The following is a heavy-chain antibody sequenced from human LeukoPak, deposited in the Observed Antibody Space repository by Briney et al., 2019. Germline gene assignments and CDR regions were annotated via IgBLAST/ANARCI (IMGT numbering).Heavy chain of an antibody. V-gene: IGHV4-4*07. D-gene: IGHD6-19*01. CDR2: IYSRGGT. Sequence: KPSETLSLTCTVSGGSISGYYWNWIRQPAGKGLEWIGRIYSRGGTSYNPSLQSRVTMSVDTSENQLSLRLSSVTAADTAVYYCARGEAVAGVSSGYSDYWGQGTLVTVSS. J-gene: IGHJ4*02. CDR1: GGSISGYY. CDR3: ARGEAVAGVSSGYSDY.